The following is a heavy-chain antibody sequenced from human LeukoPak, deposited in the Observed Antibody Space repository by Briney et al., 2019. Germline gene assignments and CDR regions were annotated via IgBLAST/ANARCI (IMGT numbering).Heavy chain of an antibody. CDR2: IYYNGST. D-gene: IGHD3-10*01. CDR1: GGSISSYY. CDR3: ARNMLSGSGSYYTYEFDY. J-gene: IGHJ4*02. Sequence: SETLSLTCTVSGGSISSYYWSWIRQPPGKGLEWIGYIYYNGSTNYNPSLKSRVTISVDTSKNQFSLKLSSVTAADTAVYYCARNMLSGSGSYYTYEFDYWGQGTLVTVSS. V-gene: IGHV4-59*01.